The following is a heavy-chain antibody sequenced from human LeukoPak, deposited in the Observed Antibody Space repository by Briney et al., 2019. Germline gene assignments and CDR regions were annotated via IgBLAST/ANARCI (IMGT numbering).Heavy chain of an antibody. CDR3: ARDPGSGNYRADY. CDR2: ISGYNGNT. J-gene: IGHJ4*02. Sequence: ASVKVSRKASGYTFSNRGISWVRQAPGQGLEWMGWISGYNGNTNYAQKLQGRATMTTDTSTSTAYMELRSLGSDDTAMYYCARDPGSGNYRADYWGQGTLVTVSS. CDR1: GYTFSNRG. D-gene: IGHD3-10*01. V-gene: IGHV1-18*01.